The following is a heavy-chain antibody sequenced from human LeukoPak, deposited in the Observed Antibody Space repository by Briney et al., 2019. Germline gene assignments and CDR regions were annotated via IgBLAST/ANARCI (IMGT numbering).Heavy chain of an antibody. CDR3: ARTEQSKGYRYYHGMDV. D-gene: IGHD1/OR15-1a*01. J-gene: IGHJ6*02. V-gene: IGHV4-59*01. CDR1: GGSISSYY. Sequence: SETLSPTCTVSGGSISSYYWSWIRQPPGKGLEWIGYIYYSGSTNYNPSLKSRVTISVDTSKNQFSLKLSSVTAADTAVYYCARTEQSKGYRYYHGMDVWGQGTTVTVSS. CDR2: IYYSGST.